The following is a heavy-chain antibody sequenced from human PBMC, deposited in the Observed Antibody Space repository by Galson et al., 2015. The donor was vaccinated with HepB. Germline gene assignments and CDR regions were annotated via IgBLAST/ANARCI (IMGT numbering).Heavy chain of an antibody. V-gene: IGHV3-30*03. D-gene: IGHD6-13*01. CDR3: ASSSWRLIDY. Sequence: SLRLSCAASGFTFSSYGMHWVRQAPGKGLEWVAVISYDGSNKYYADSVKGRFTISRDNSKNTLYLQMNSLGAEDTAVYYCASSSWRLIDYWGQGTLVTVSS. J-gene: IGHJ4*02. CDR1: GFTFSSYG. CDR2: ISYDGSNK.